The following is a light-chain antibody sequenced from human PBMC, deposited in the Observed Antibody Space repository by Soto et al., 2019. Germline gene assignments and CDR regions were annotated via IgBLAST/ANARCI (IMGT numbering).Light chain of an antibody. CDR1: SSDVGGYNY. CDR3: SSYTSSSPVV. J-gene: IGLJ2*01. V-gene: IGLV2-14*01. CDR2: EVS. Sequence: QSVLTQPASVSGSPGQSITIACTGSSSDVGGYNYVSWYQHHPGKAPKLMIYEVSNRPSGVSNRFSGSKSDNTASLTISGLQSEDEADYYCSSYTSSSPVVFGGGTKVTVL.